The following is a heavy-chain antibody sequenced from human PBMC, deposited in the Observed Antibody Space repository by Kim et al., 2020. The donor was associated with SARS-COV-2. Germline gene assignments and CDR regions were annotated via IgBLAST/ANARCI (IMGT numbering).Heavy chain of an antibody. Sequence: ASVKVSCETSGYTFTDYYIYWVRQAPGQGLEWMGWINTNTGVTDNAQKFQGRVAMTRDTSIRTAYMELGRLQSDDTAVYYCIRDYIWRTYRYIDYWGQGTLVTVSS. CDR1: GYTFTDYY. J-gene: IGHJ4*02. CDR2: INTNTGVT. D-gene: IGHD3-16*02. CDR3: IRDYIWRTYRYIDY. V-gene: IGHV1-2*02.